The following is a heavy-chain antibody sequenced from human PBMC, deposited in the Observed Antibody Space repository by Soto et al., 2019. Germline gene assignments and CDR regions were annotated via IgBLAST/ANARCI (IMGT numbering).Heavy chain of an antibody. D-gene: IGHD6-25*01. CDR2: ISGSGGST. CDR1: GFTFSSYA. V-gene: IGHV3-23*01. J-gene: IGHJ6*02. CDR3: AKVGYSSGSFGMDV. Sequence: EVQLLESGGGLVQPGGSLRLSCAASGFTFSSYAMSWVRQAPGKGLGWVSAISGSGGSTYYADSVKGRFTISRDNSKNTLYLQMNSLRAEDTAVYYCAKVGYSSGSFGMDVWGQGTTVTVSS.